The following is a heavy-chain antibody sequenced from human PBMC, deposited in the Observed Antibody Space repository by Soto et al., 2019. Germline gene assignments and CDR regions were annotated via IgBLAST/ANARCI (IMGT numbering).Heavy chain of an antibody. J-gene: IGHJ4*02. D-gene: IGHD6-19*01. V-gene: IGHV4-30-4*01. CDR1: GGSISSGDYY. Sequence: PSETLSLTCTVSGGSISSGDYYWSWIRQPPGKGLEWIGYIYYSGSTYYNPSLKSRVTISVDTSKNQFSLKLSSVTAADTAVYYCARAKRAYSSGWYDYWGQGTLVTVSS. CDR2: IYYSGST. CDR3: ARAKRAYSSGWYDY.